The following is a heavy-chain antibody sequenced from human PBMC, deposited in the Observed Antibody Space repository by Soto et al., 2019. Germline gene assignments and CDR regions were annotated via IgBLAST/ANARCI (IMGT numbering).Heavy chain of an antibody. Sequence: GGSLRLSCAASGFTFSSYGMHWVRQAPGKGLEWVAVISYDGSNKYYADSVKGRFTISRDNSKNTLYLQMNSLGAEDTAVYYCAKDRVRYPVPDYWGQGTLVTVSS. CDR3: AKDRVRYPVPDY. V-gene: IGHV3-30*18. D-gene: IGHD3-9*01. CDR2: ISYDGSNK. J-gene: IGHJ4*02. CDR1: GFTFSSYG.